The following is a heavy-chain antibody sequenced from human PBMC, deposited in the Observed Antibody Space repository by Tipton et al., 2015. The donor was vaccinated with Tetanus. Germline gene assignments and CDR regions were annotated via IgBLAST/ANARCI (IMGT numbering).Heavy chain of an antibody. D-gene: IGHD2-15*01. CDR1: GFMFSTNW. V-gene: IGHV3-7*01. CDR2: IRQDGNIQ. CDR3: AKGGCSRCNGDSRFDT. Sequence: GSLRLSCEASGFMFSTNWMSWVRQAPGKGLEWVANIRQDGNIQYYVDSVKGRFTISRDNAKNSLYLQMNSLRAEDTAVYYCAKGGCSRCNGDSRFDTWGQGTKVTVSS. J-gene: IGHJ3*02.